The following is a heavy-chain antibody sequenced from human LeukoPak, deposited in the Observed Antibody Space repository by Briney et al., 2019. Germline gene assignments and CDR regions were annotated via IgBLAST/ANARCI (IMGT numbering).Heavy chain of an antibody. CDR2: INPHSGDT. D-gene: IGHD5-12*01. Sequence: ASVKVSCKASRYTFTGYYMHWVRQAPGQGLEWMGWINPHSGDTNYAQKFQGRVTMTSDTSTSTAYMEVSRLRSDDTAVYYCAKDMRSRGYSGYDCFDYWGQGTLVTVSS. V-gene: IGHV1-2*02. CDR3: AKDMRSRGYSGYDCFDY. CDR1: RYTFTGYY. J-gene: IGHJ4*02.